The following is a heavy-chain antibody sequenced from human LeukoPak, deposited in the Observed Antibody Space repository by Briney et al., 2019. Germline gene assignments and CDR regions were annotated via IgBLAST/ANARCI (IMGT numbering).Heavy chain of an antibody. D-gene: IGHD3-10*01. Sequence: PGGSLRLSCSASGFTFSSYSMNWVRQAPGKGLEWVSSISSSSSYIYYAESVKGRFTISRDNAKNSLYLQMNSLRAEDTAVYYCARDLASGRRDNYRSYYGMDVWGQGTTVTVSS. V-gene: IGHV3-21*01. J-gene: IGHJ6*02. CDR1: GFTFSSYS. CDR3: ARDLASGRRDNYRSYYGMDV. CDR2: ISSSSSYI.